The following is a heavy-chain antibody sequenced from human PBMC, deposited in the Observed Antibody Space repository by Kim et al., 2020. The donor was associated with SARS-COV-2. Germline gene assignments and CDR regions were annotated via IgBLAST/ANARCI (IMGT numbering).Heavy chain of an antibody. Sequence: YTPSRKSRVTISVDASKNQFSLKLSSVTAADTAVYYCARGGIAVGGRFDPWGQGTLVTVSS. CDR3: ARGGIAVGGRFDP. V-gene: IGHV4-39*07. J-gene: IGHJ5*02. D-gene: IGHD6-19*01.